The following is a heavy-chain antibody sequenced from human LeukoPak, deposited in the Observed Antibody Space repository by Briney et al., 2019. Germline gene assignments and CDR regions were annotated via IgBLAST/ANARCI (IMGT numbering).Heavy chain of an antibody. Sequence: ASVKVSCKASGYTFTGYYMHWVRQAPGQGLEWMGWINPNSGGTNYAQKLQGRVTMTTDTSTSTAYMELRSLRSDDTAVYYCARGGSGYCSSTSCYASFDYWGQGTLVTVSS. CDR1: GYTFTGYY. J-gene: IGHJ4*02. D-gene: IGHD2-2*01. CDR3: ARGGSGYCSSTSCYASFDY. V-gene: IGHV1-2*02. CDR2: INPNSGGT.